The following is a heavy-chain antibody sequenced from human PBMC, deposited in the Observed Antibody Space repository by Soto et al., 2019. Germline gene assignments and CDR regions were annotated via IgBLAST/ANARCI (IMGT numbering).Heavy chain of an antibody. CDR3: ARDAGDYYYDSSGYPNFDY. CDR2: ISAYNGNT. CDR1: GYTFPGYG. Sequence: QVQLVQSGAEVKKPGASVKVSCKASGYTFPGYGISWVRQAPGQGLEGRGGISAYNGNTNYAQKLKGRVTMTTDTSTSTAYMELRSLRSDDTAVYYCARDAGDYYYDSSGYPNFDYWGQGTLVTVSS. V-gene: IGHV1-18*01. D-gene: IGHD3-22*01. J-gene: IGHJ4*02.